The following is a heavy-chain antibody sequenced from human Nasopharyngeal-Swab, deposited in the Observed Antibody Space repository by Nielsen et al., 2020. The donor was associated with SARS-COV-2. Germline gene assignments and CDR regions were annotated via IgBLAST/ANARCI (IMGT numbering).Heavy chain of an antibody. Sequence: GGSLRLSCAASGFTFSSYWMSWVRQAPGKGLEWVANIKQDGSEKYYVDSAKGRFTISRDNAKNSLYLQMNSLRAEDTAVYYCARGGYSGYEYYFDYWGQGTLVTVSS. CDR2: IKQDGSEK. CDR1: GFTFSSYW. CDR3: ARGGYSGYEYYFDY. J-gene: IGHJ4*02. D-gene: IGHD5-12*01. V-gene: IGHV3-7*01.